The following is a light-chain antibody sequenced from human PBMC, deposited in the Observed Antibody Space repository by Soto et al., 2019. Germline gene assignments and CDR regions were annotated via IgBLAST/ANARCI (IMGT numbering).Light chain of an antibody. V-gene: IGLV1-44*01. Sequence: QPVLTQPPSASGTPGQRVTISCSGSSSNIGSYIVNWYQQLPGTAPKLLIFSDTQRPSGVPDRFSGSKSGTSASLAISGLQSEDEADYYCAAWDDSLNGPVFGGGTKLTVL. CDR3: AAWDDSLNGPV. J-gene: IGLJ2*01. CDR1: SSNIGSYI. CDR2: SDT.